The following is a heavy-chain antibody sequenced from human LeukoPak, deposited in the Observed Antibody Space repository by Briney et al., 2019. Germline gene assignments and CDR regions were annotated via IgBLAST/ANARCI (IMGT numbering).Heavy chain of an antibody. D-gene: IGHD3-3*01. Sequence: SETLSLTCTVSGGSISSYYWGWIRQPPGKGLEWIGYIYYSRSTNYNPSLKNRATIYVDTSNNKFSLKLISVTAADTAVYYCARGSPGGITIFGVVTQMPNWFDPWGQGTLVTVSS. CDR2: IYYSRST. J-gene: IGHJ5*02. CDR3: ARGSPGGITIFGVVTQMPNWFDP. CDR1: GGSISSYY. V-gene: IGHV4-59*01.